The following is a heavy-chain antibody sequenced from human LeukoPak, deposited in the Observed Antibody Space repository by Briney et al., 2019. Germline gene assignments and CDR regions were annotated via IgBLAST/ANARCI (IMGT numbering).Heavy chain of an antibody. CDR2: ISYDGSNK. Sequence: SGGSLRLSCAASGFTFSSYAMHWVRQAPGKGLEWVAVISYDGSNKYYADSVKGRFTISRDNAKNSLYLQMNSLRAEDTAVYYCASRREGIAAAEEAFDIWGQGTMVTVSS. V-gene: IGHV3-30-3*01. D-gene: IGHD6-13*01. J-gene: IGHJ3*02. CDR1: GFTFSSYA. CDR3: ASRREGIAAAEEAFDI.